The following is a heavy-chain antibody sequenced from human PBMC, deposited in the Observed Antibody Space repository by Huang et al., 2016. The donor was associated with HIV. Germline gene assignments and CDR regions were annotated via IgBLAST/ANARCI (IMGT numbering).Heavy chain of an antibody. CDR3: ARGRTRSSLYDSYYGLDV. D-gene: IGHD6-6*01. J-gene: IGHJ6*02. V-gene: IGHV1-69*01. CDR1: RGTFSTYA. CDR2: VIPIFGTA. Sequence: QVQLVQSGAEVKKPGSSVKVSCKASRGTFSTYAISWVRQAPGQGLGWMGGVIPIFGTANYAQKFQGTVTITADEFTSTAYMELSSLRSDDTALYYCARGRTRSSLYDSYYGLDVWGQGTTVTVSS.